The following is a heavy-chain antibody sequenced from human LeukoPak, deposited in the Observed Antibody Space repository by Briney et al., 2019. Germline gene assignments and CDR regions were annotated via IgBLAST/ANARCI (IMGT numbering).Heavy chain of an antibody. Sequence: SGGSLRLSCAASGFTFSSYAMSWVRQAPGKGLEWVSVISSSGDSAYYADSVKGRFTISRDNSKNTLYLQMNSLRAEDTAVFYCAKGTSGWYVAPFDYWGQGTQVTVSS. D-gene: IGHD6-19*01. V-gene: IGHV3-23*01. CDR3: AKGTSGWYVAPFDY. J-gene: IGHJ4*02. CDR2: ISSSGDSA. CDR1: GFTFSSYA.